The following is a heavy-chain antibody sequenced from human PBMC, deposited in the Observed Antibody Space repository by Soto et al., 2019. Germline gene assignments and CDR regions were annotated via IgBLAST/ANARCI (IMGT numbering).Heavy chain of an antibody. CDR1: GFTFSSYA. Sequence: EVQLLESGGGLVQPGGSLRLSCAASGFTFSSYAMSWVRQAPGKGLEWVSVISGSGGSKYYADSVKGRFTISRDNSKNSLYLKMNSLRAEDTAVYYCAKDLEYSGYDWVPDYWGQGTLVTVSS. D-gene: IGHD5-12*01. CDR2: ISGSGGSK. V-gene: IGHV3-23*01. CDR3: AKDLEYSGYDWVPDY. J-gene: IGHJ4*02.